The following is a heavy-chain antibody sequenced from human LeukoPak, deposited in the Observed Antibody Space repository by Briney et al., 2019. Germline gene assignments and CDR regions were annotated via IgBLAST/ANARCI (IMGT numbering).Heavy chain of an antibody. CDR2: IYRGGFT. CDR3: AREFLGFHP. CDR1: GFTFSSYT. J-gene: IGHJ5*02. Sequence: GGSLRLSCAASGFTFSSYTMNWVRQAPGKGLEWVSVIYRGGFTYYADSVRGRFSISRDNSKNTLYLQMNSLRAEDTALYYCAREFLGFHPWGQGTLVTVSS. V-gene: IGHV3-53*01. D-gene: IGHD2/OR15-2a*01.